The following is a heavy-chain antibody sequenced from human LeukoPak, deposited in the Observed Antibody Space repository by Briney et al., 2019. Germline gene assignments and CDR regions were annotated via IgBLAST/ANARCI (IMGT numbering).Heavy chain of an antibody. CDR2: IYHSGST. CDR3: ARGLITGTYDY. D-gene: IGHD1-7*01. J-gene: IGHJ4*02. Sequence: SETLSLTCAVSGGSISSGGYSWGWIRQPPGKGLEWIGYIYHSGSTYYNPSLKSRATISVDRSRNQFSLRLSSVTAADTAVYYCARGLITGTYDYWGQGTLVTVSS. CDR1: GGSISSGGYS. V-gene: IGHV4-30-2*01.